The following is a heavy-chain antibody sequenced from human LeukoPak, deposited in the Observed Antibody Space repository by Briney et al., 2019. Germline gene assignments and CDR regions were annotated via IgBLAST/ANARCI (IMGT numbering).Heavy chain of an antibody. CDR1: GGSVRGYS. CDR2: IVPALGTA. CDR3: ARDRGSGWYSLEY. J-gene: IGHJ4*02. Sequence: ASVKVSCKTSGGSVRGYSISWVRQAPGEGLEWMGMIVPALGTADYAQRFQGRASITTDESTGITYMELRSLRSEDTAVYYCARDRGSGWYSLEYWGRGTLVTVSS. V-gene: IGHV1-69*16. D-gene: IGHD6-19*01.